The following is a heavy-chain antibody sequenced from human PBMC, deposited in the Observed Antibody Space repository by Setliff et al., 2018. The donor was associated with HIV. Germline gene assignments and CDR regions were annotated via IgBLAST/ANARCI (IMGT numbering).Heavy chain of an antibody. Sequence: GASVKVSCKASGNSFISHYIHWVRQVPGQGLDWMGIISPSDGSTVYTQKFQGRVTMTRDTSTSTVYMELSGLRSEDTAVYYCAKGQGPVDYWGQGTLVTV. CDR2: ISPSDGST. CDR1: GNSFISHY. V-gene: IGHV1-46*01. CDR3: AKGQGPVDY. J-gene: IGHJ4*02.